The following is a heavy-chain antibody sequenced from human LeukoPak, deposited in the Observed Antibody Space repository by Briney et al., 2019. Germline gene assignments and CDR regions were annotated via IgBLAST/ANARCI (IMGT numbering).Heavy chain of an antibody. V-gene: IGHV3-7*01. D-gene: IGHD5-18*01. CDR1: GFTFSSYW. Sequence: PGGSLRLSCAASGFTFSSYWMSWVRQAPGKGLEWVANMKQDGSEKHYVDSVKGRFTISRDNAKNSLFLQMNSLRAEDTAVYYCARGGYSFSYWGQGTLVTVSS. CDR3: ARGGYSFSY. CDR2: MKQDGSEK. J-gene: IGHJ4*02.